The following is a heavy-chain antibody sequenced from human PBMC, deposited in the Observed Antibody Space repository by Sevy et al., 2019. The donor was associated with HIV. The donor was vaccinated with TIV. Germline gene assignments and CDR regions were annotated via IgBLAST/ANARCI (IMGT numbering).Heavy chain of an antibody. V-gene: IGHV1-2*06. D-gene: IGHD1-20*01. Sequence: ASVKVSCKASGYSFSGYYMHWVRQAPGQGLEWMGRITPNSGVTDYAQRFQGRVTMTTGTPIHTAYMELSRLKSDDTAVYYCTRKDPISGRTFDYWGQGALVTVSS. J-gene: IGHJ4*02. CDR1: GYSFSGYY. CDR3: TRKDPISGRTFDY. CDR2: ITPNSGVT.